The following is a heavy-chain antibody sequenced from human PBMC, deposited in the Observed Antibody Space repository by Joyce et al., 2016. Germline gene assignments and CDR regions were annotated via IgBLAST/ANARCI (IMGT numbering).Heavy chain of an antibody. Sequence: QVQLVESGGGVVQPGRSLRLSCEASGCTFSKFEKKSVQQATGKGHEWVAVITNDGNKKYYAVSGEGRVTISRDNSKNTQYLQMSSLRAEGTAVYYCAKRYDYVDYWGQGTLVTVSS. CDR3: AKRYDYVDY. CDR2: ITNDGNKK. D-gene: IGHD3-16*01. V-gene: IGHV3-30*18. CDR1: GCTFSKFE. J-gene: IGHJ4*02.